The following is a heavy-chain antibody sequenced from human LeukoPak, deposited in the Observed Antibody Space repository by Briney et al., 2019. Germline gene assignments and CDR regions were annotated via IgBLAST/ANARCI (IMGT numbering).Heavy chain of an antibody. J-gene: IGHJ4*02. D-gene: IGHD3-10*01. Sequence: ASVKVSCKASGYTFTSYGISWVRQAPGQGLEWMGWISAYNGNTNYAQKLQGRVTMTTDTSTSTAYMELRSLRSDDTAVYYCARLYLTQVLWFGEDYYFDYWGQGTLVTVSS. CDR1: GYTFTSYG. V-gene: IGHV1-18*01. CDR2: ISAYNGNT. CDR3: ARLYLTQVLWFGEDYYFDY.